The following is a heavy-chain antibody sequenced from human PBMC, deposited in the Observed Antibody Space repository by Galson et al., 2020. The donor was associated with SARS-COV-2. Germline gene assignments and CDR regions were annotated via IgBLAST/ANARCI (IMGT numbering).Heavy chain of an antibody. CDR1: GFILSTDS. CDR2: IGSGTSTI. V-gene: IGHV3-48*04. D-gene: IGHD4-17*01. CDR3: ARDTGFGDYHYYYGMDV. Sequence: GESLKISCAASGFILSTDSMNWVRQAPGKGLEWVSYIGSGTSTIYYADSVKGRFTISRDNAKNSLYLQMNSLRAEDTALYYCARDTGFGDYHYYYGMDVWGQGTTVTVSS. J-gene: IGHJ6*02.